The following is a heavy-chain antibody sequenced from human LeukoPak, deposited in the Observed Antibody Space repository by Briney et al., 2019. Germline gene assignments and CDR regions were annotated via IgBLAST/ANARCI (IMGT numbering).Heavy chain of an antibody. CDR2: FIPILDTT. CDR1: GGSFNNYA. D-gene: IGHD5-12*01. CDR3: ARSNDYDYHFNY. Sequence: SVKVSCKASGGSFNNYAVTWVRQAPGQGLEWMGGFIPILDTTNYAPNFQGRVTITTDESSATAYMELSSLKWEDTASYYCARSNDYDYHFNYWGQGTLVTVSS. J-gene: IGHJ4*02. V-gene: IGHV1-69*05.